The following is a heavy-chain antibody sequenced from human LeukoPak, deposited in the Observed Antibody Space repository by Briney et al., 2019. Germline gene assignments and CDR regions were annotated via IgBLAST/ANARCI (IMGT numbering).Heavy chain of an antibody. Sequence: GASVKVSCKASGYTFTSYDINWVRQATGQGLEWMGWMNPNSGNTGYAQKFQGRVTMTRNTSISTAYMELSSLRSEDTAVYYCARERDIAVVAAAVNGAFNVWGQGTMVTVAS. V-gene: IGHV1-8*01. CDR3: ARERDIAVVAAAVNGAFNV. J-gene: IGHJ3*01. D-gene: IGHD2-2*01. CDR1: GYTFTSYD. CDR2: MNPNSGNT.